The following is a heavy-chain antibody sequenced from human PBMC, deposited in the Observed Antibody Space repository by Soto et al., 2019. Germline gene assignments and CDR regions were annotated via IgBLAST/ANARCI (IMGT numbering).Heavy chain of an antibody. CDR2: FDPEDGET. V-gene: IGHV1-24*01. D-gene: IGHD3-10*01. CDR1: GYTLTELS. J-gene: IGHJ4*02. Sequence: ASVKVSCKVSGYTLTELSMHWVRQAPGKGLEWMGGFDPEDGETIYAQKFQGRVTMTEDTSTDTAYMELSSLRSEDTAVYYCATGFYYGSDKKEPFDYWGQGTLVTVSS. CDR3: ATGFYYGSDKKEPFDY.